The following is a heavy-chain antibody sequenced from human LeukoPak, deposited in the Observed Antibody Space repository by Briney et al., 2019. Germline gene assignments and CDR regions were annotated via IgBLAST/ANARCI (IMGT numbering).Heavy chain of an antibody. CDR3: ARDGEVRQGHCTTTSCPVDY. CDR2: INPNSGDT. J-gene: IGHJ4*02. V-gene: IGHV1-2*02. D-gene: IGHD2-2*01. CDR1: GYTFTGYY. Sequence: GSVKVSCKASGYTFTGYYMHWVRQAPGQGLEYMGWINPNSGDTNYAQKFQGRVTMTRDTSMSTAYMELSGLRFDDTAVYYCARDGEVRQGHCTTTSCPVDYWGQGTLITVSS.